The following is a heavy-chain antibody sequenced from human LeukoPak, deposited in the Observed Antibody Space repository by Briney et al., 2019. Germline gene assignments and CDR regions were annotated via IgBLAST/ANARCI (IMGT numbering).Heavy chain of an antibody. V-gene: IGHV2-70*11. CDR3: ARAIIVGAAYFDY. J-gene: IGHJ4*02. Sequence: ESGPTLVNPTQTLTLTCTFTGFSLSTSRVCVSWILQTPGKALEWLARLDWDDDKYYNTSLKTRLTISKDTSKNQVVLTMTNMDPVDTATYYCARAIIVGAAYFDYWGRGTLVTVSS. D-gene: IGHD1-26*01. CDR1: GFSLSTSRVC. CDR2: LDWDDDK.